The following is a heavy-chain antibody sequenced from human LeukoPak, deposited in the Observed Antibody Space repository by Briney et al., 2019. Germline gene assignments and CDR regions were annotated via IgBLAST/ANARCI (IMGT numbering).Heavy chain of an antibody. J-gene: IGHJ1*01. Sequence: ASVKVSCKASGYTFTGYYMHWVRQAPGQGLEWVGWINPNSGGTNYAQKFQGRVTMTRDTSISTAYMELSRLRSDDTAVYYCASRYYYDSSGYYSVTYEYFQHWGQGTLVTVSS. V-gene: IGHV1-2*02. D-gene: IGHD3-22*01. CDR3: ASRYYYDSSGYYSVTYEYFQH. CDR2: INPNSGGT. CDR1: GYTFTGYY.